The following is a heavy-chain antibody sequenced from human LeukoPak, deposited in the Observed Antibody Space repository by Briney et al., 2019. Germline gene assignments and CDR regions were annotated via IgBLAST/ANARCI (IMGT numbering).Heavy chain of an antibody. V-gene: IGHV3-23*01. CDR1: GFTFSSYA. CDR2: LSYNGGGS. D-gene: IGHD6-19*01. CDR3: PKRDTSGFYYFDY. J-gene: IGHJ4*02. Sequence: GGSLRLSCAASGFTFSSYAMSWVRQAPGRGLEWVSSLSYNGGGSYYADSVKGRFTISRDNSKNTLHLQMNSLRAEDTAVYYCPKRDTSGFYYFDYWGQGTLVTVSS.